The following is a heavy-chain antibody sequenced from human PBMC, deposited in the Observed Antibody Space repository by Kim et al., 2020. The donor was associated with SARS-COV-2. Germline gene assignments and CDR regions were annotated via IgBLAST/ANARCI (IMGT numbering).Heavy chain of an antibody. Sequence: GGSLRLSCADSGFTFNNYAMNWVRQAPGRGLEWVSTINSGGSTYYANSVKGRFTISRDNSKNMLFLQMNSLRVEDTALYYCSQSLRGGAFGIWGQGTMV. CDR1: GFTFNNYA. V-gene: IGHV3-23*01. J-gene: IGHJ3*02. D-gene: IGHD2-15*01. CDR2: INSGGST. CDR3: SQSLRGGAFGI.